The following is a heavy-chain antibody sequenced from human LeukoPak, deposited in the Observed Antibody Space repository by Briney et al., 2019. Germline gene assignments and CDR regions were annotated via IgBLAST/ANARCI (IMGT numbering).Heavy chain of an antibody. CDR1: GYTFTSHY. D-gene: IGHD5-18*01. CDR3: ARGTAEPDY. Sequence: GASVKVSCKASGYTFTSHYIHWVRQAPGQGLEWMGRINTNTGNPTYAQGFTGRFVFSLDTSVSTAYLHISSLKAEDTAVYYCARGTAEPDYWGQGTLVTVSS. V-gene: IGHV7-4-1*02. CDR2: INTNTGNP. J-gene: IGHJ4*02.